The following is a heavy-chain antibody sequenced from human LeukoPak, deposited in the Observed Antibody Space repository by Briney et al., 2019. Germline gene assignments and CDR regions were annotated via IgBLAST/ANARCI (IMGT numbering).Heavy chain of an antibody. CDR3: ARGRYYYDSSGSHDAFDI. D-gene: IGHD3-22*01. CDR2: ISYDGSNK. CDR1: GFTFSSYA. V-gene: IGHV3-30-3*01. Sequence: GGSLRLSCAASGFTFSSYAMHWVRQAPGKGLEWVAVISYDGSNKYYADSVKGRFTISRDNSKNTLYLQMNSLRAEDTAVYYCARGRYYYDSSGSHDAFDIWGQGTMVTVSS. J-gene: IGHJ3*02.